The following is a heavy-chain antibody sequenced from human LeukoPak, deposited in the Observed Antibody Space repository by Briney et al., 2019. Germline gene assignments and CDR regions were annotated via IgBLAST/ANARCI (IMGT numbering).Heavy chain of an antibody. D-gene: IGHD2-15*01. CDR2: IYHSGST. CDR1: GYSISSGYY. CDR3: ASSLSVVTLSFDY. J-gene: IGHJ4*02. V-gene: IGHV4-38-2*02. Sequence: SETLSLTCTVSGYSISSGYYWGWIRQPPGKGLEWIGSIYHSGSTYYNPSLKSRVTISVDTSKNQFSLKLSSVTAADTAVYYCASSLSVVTLSFDYWGQGTLVTVSS.